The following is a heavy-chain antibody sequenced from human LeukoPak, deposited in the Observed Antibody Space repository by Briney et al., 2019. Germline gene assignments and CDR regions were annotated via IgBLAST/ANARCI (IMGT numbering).Heavy chain of an antibody. CDR1: GYTFTSYD. CDR2: MNPNSGNT. Sequence: ASVKVSCKASGYTFTSYDINWVRQATGQGLEWMGWMNPNSGNTGYAQKFQGRVTITRNTSISTAYMELSSLRSEDTAVYYCARGQARGVVVVAAATTPLFDYWGQGTLVTVSS. D-gene: IGHD2-15*01. CDR3: ARGQARGVVVVAAATTPLFDY. V-gene: IGHV1-8*01. J-gene: IGHJ4*02.